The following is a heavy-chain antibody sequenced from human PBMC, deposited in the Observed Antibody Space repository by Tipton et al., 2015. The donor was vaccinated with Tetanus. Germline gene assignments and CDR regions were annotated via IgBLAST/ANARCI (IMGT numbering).Heavy chain of an antibody. V-gene: IGHV4-39*01. CDR3: ARRQTYCTNGFCPFEN. CDR2: IYYGGST. CDR1: GHSIGSGGYH. J-gene: IGHJ4*02. Sequence: TLSLTCTVSGHSIGSGGYHWSWIRQHPGKGLEWIGSIYYGGSTYYNPSLKSRVTISVDTSKNQFSLRLSSVTAADTAVYYCARRQTYCTNGFCPFENWGQGTLVTVSS. D-gene: IGHD2-8*01.